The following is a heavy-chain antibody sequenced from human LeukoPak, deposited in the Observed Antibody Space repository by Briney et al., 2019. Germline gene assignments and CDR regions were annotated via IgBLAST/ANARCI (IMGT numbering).Heavy chain of an antibody. Sequence: GGSLRLSCVASGLPIADFAMHWVRQAPGKGLGWVSLISGDGVSTFYADSVKGRFSISRDNSKNSLSLEMNSLRTEDTVMYYCARESGKFDYWGQGTLVAVSS. CDR3: ARESGKFDY. V-gene: IGHV3-43*02. CDR1: GLPIADFA. CDR2: ISGDGVST. J-gene: IGHJ4*02.